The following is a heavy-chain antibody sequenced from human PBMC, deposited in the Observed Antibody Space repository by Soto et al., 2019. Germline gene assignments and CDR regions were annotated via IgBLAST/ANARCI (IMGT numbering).Heavy chain of an antibody. CDR3: ARGGSGYCSSTSCLYYFDY. V-gene: IGHV1-18*01. Sequence: VASVKVSCKASGYTFNSYGISWVRQAPGQGLEWMGWISAYNGNTNYAQKLQGRVTMTTDTSTSAAYMELRSLRSDDTAVYYCARGGSGYCSSTSCLYYFDYWGQGTLVTVSS. J-gene: IGHJ4*02. CDR1: GYTFNSYG. D-gene: IGHD2-2*01. CDR2: ISAYNGNT.